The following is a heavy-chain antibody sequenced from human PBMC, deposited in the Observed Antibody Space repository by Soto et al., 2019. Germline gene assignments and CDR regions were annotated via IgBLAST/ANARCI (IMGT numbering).Heavy chain of an antibody. CDR2: FYPGDSVS. Sequence: GECRKIACKGSGYTFNIYWIGWVRQMPGKGLEWMGIFYPGDSVSRYSPSFQGQVTISVDNSINTAYLQWRSLKASDTAIYYCARINQRGYDPPYGMNVWGQGTTVTDSS. D-gene: IGHD3-3*01. CDR3: ARINQRGYDPPYGMNV. V-gene: IGHV5-51*01. J-gene: IGHJ6*02. CDR1: GYTFNIYW.